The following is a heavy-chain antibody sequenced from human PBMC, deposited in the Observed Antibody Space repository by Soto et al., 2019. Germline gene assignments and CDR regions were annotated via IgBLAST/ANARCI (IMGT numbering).Heavy chain of an antibody. CDR2: INPNTGGT. J-gene: IGHJ4*02. CDR3: AIAIPFTVRGMDY. V-gene: IGHV1-2*02. D-gene: IGHD2-2*02. Sequence: QVQLVQSGAEVKRPGASGKVSCKASGYTFIDTFIHWVRQAPGQRPEWMGWINPNTGGTHYSRKFQRRVTLTRDTSITTAYMELGGLESDASAFYFCAIAIPFTVRGMDYWCQGTLVTVSS. CDR1: GYTFIDTF.